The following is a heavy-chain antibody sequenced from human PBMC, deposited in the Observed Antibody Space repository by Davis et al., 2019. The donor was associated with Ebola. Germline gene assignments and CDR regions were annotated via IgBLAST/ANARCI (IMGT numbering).Heavy chain of an antibody. CDR3: AKAHLWDIVVVPAAIQGSDY. D-gene: IGHD2-2*02. CDR1: GFTFSSYS. CDR2: ISSSSSYI. J-gene: IGHJ4*02. Sequence: GESLKISCAASGFTFSSYSMNWVRQAPGKGLEWVSSISSSSSYIYYADSVKGRFTISRDNSKNTLYLQMNSLRAEDTAVYYCAKAHLWDIVVVPAAIQGSDYWGQGTLVTVSS. V-gene: IGHV3-21*01.